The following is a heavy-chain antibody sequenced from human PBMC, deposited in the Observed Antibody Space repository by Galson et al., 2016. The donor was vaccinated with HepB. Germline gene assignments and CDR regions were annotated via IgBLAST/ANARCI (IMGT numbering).Heavy chain of an antibody. D-gene: IGHD2-21*02. CDR1: GFTFRHYA. V-gene: IGHV3-23*01. J-gene: IGHJ4*02. CDR2: ITGSGTIT. Sequence: SLRLSCAASGFTFRHYALSWVRQAPGKGLEWVSVITGSGTITYYADSVKGRFTISRDNSKNTLFLQMNSLRTGDTAVYYCANLAPTAICGDGDYWGQGTLVTVSS. CDR3: ANLAPTAICGDGDY.